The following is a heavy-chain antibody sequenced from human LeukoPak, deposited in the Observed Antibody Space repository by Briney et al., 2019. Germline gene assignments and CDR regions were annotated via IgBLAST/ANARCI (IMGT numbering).Heavy chain of an antibody. V-gene: IGHV1-69*04. CDR1: GGTFSSYT. J-gene: IGHJ4*02. CDR2: IIPTLGIA. D-gene: IGHD4-17*01. Sequence: SVKVSCKASGGTFSSYTISWVRQAPGQGLEWMGRIIPTLGIANYAQKFQGRVTITADKSTSTAYMELSSLRSEGTAVYYCARDNDYGDHVYYYWGQGTLVIVSS. CDR3: ARDNDYGDHVYYY.